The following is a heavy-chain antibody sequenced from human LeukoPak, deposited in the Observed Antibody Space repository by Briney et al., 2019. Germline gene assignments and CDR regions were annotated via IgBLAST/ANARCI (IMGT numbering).Heavy chain of an antibody. V-gene: IGHV1-69*04. CDR1: GGTFSSSA. D-gene: IGHD5-12*01. Sequence: GASVKVSCKASGGTFSSSAISWVRQAPGQGLEWMGRIIPILGIANYAQKFQGRVTITADKSTSTAYMELSSLRSEDTAVYYCARDSGVHSGYDYDYGMDVWGQGTTVTVSS. CDR2: IIPILGIA. CDR3: ARDSGVHSGYDYDYGMDV. J-gene: IGHJ6*02.